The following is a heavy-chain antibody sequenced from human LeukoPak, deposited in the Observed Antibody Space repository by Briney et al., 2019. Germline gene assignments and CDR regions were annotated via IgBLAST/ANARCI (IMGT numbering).Heavy chain of an antibody. CDR3: ARDRDSSSWYSSIDAFDI. V-gene: IGHV3-30*04. CDR2: ISYDGSNK. CDR1: GFTFSSYA. J-gene: IGHJ3*02. Sequence: GRSLRLSCAASGFTFSSYAMHWVRQAPGKGLEWVAVISYDGSNKYYADSVKGRFTISRDNSKNTLYLQMNSLRAEDTAVYYCARDRDSSSWYSSIDAFDIWGQGTMVTVSS. D-gene: IGHD6-13*01.